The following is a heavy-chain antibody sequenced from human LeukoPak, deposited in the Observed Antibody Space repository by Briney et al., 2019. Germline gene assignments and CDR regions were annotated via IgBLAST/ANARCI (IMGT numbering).Heavy chain of an antibody. D-gene: IGHD3-10*01. CDR3: VRGGGSLDY. J-gene: IGHJ4*02. CDR2: IKYDGNNK. V-gene: IGHV3-7*01. CDR1: GFMLSGYW. Sequence: GGSLRLSCAASGFMLSGYWMSWVRQAPGRGLEWVANIKYDGNNKYYVDSVEGRFTISRDNAKNSIYLQMSSLRVEDTAVYYCVRGGGSLDYWGQGTLVTVSS.